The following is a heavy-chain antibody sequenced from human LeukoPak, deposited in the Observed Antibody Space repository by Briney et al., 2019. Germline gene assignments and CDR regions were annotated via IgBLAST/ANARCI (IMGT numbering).Heavy chain of an antibody. D-gene: IGHD5/OR15-5a*01. V-gene: IGHV3-7*01. J-gene: IGHJ4*02. CDR1: GFIFSRYW. CDR3: ARDMGVYDDF. Sequence: GGSLRLSCATPGFIFSRYWMSWVRQAPGKGLEWVANINQDESERNYVDSVKGRFTISRDNAKNSLYLQMNSLRAEDTAVYYCARDMGVYDDFWGQGTLVTVSS. CDR2: INQDESER.